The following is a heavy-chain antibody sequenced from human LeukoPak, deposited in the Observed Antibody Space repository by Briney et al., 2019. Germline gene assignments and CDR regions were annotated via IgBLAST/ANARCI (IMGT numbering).Heavy chain of an antibody. CDR3: ARHDITAMVTAGGAFDI. CDR1: GGSISSYY. J-gene: IGHJ3*02. D-gene: IGHD5-18*01. V-gene: IGHV4-59*08. Sequence: LETLSLTCTVSGGSISSYYWSWIRQPPGKGLEWIGYIYYSGSTNYNPSLKSRVTISVDTSKNQFSLKLSSVTAADTAVYYCARHDITAMVTAGGAFDIWGQGTMVTVSS. CDR2: IYYSGST.